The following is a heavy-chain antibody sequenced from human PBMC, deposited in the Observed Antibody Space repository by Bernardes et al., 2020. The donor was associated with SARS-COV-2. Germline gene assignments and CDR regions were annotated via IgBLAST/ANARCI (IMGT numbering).Heavy chain of an antibody. CDR3: ARVGLRSPIDY. Sequence: GVSLRLSCVASGFTFSTNAITWFRQVPGKGLEWVSAISAICGSTSYSDSVKVRFTISRYNAKNTLYLQMNSLRSEYTAVYYCARVGLRSPIDYWGKGTLVTVSS. D-gene: IGHD4-17*01. CDR2: ISAICGST. CDR1: GFTFSTNA. V-gene: IGHV3-23*01. J-gene: IGHJ4*02.